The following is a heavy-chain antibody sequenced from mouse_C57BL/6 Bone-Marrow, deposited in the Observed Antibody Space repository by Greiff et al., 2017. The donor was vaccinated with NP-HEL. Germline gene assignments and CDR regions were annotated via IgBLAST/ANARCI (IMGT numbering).Heavy chain of an antibody. J-gene: IGHJ2*01. V-gene: IGHV1-50*01. CDR2: IDPSDSYT. Sequence: VQLQQPGAELVKPGASVKLSCKASGYTFTSYWMQWVKQRPGQGLEWIGEIDPSDSYTNYNQKFKGKATLTVDTSSSTAYMQLSSLTSEDSAVYYCARCDGPFDYWGQGTTLTVSS. CDR3: ARCDGPFDY. CDR1: GYTFTSYW. D-gene: IGHD2-3*01.